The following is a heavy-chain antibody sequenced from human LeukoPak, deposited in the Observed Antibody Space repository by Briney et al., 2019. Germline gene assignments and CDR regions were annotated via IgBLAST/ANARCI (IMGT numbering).Heavy chain of an antibody. D-gene: IGHD2-2*01. J-gene: IGHJ6*02. V-gene: IGHV4-34*01. Sequence: PSETLSLTCTVSGGSISSYYWSWIRQPPGKGLEWIGEINHSGSTNYNPSLKSRVTISVDTSKNQFSLKLSSVTAADTAVYYCARGNTSPYGMDVWGQGTTVTVSS. CDR2: INHSGST. CDR1: GGSISSYY. CDR3: ARGNTSPYGMDV.